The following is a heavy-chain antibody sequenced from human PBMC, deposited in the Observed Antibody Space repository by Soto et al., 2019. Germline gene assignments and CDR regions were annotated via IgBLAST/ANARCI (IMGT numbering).Heavy chain of an antibody. CDR2: ISGYNGYP. J-gene: IGHJ4*02. CDR1: GYIFTNYG. Sequence: QVQLVQSGAGVRMPGASVNVSCKTSGYIFTNYGVAWVRQAPGQGLELVAWISGYNGYPKHTQKFQGRVTVTTDTTTRTGYMELRNLRSDDTAVYYCARASAGALEDFWGQGTRVTVSS. V-gene: IGHV1-18*01. CDR3: ARASAGALEDF. D-gene: IGHD6-13*01.